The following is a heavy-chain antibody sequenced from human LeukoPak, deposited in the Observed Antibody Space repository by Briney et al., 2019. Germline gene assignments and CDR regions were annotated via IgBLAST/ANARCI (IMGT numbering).Heavy chain of an antibody. CDR3: ARGGYCSSALCYLWNAFDI. D-gene: IGHD2-2*01. V-gene: IGHV3-21*01. CDR1: RFTFSSYN. CDR2: ISGDGNYI. J-gene: IGHJ3*02. Sequence: GSLRLSCAASRFTFSSYNMKRVRRAPGKGLEWVSSISGDGNYIYYADSVKGRFTISRDNARNSLYLQMNSLRAEDTAVYYCARGGYCSSALCYLWNAFDIWGQGTKVTVSS.